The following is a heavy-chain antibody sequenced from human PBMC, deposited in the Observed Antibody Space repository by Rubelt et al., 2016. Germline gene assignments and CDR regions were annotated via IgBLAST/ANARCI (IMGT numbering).Heavy chain of an antibody. Sequence: QLQLQESGPGLVKPSETLSLTCTVSGGSISSSSYYWGWIRQPPGKGLEWIGSIYYSGSTYYNPSLKSRVTISVDTSKNQFSLKLSSVTAADTAVYYCARDTYNWNYEEDYWGQGTLVTVSS. CDR2: IYYSGST. J-gene: IGHJ4*02. CDR3: ARDTYNWNYEEDY. CDR1: GGSISSSSYY. D-gene: IGHD1-7*01. V-gene: IGHV4-39*07.